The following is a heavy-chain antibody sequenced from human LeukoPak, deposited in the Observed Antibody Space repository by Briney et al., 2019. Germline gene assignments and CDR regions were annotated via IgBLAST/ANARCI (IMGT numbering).Heavy chain of an antibody. CDR3: ARHLTYSSGWSRIDY. V-gene: IGHV4-34*01. J-gene: IGHJ4*02. CDR1: GGSFSGYY. CDR2: INHSGGT. D-gene: IGHD6-19*01. Sequence: PSETLSLTCAVYGGSFSGYYWSWIRQPPGKGLEWIGEINHSGGTNYNPSLKSRVTISVDTSKNQFSLKLSSVTAADTAVYYCARHLTYSSGWSRIDYWGQGTLVTVSS.